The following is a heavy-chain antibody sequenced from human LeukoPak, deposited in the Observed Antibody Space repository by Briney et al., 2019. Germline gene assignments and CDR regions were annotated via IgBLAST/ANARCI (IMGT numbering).Heavy chain of an antibody. CDR1: GGSISSYY. CDR3: ARMSRSYFYNWFDP. J-gene: IGHJ5*02. D-gene: IGHD1-26*01. CDR2: IYYSGST. V-gene: IGHV4-59*12. Sequence: SETLSLTFTVSGGSISSYYWSWIRQPPGKGLEWIGYIYYSGSTNYNPSLNSRVTMSVDTSKNQFSLKLSSVTAADTAVYYCARMSRSYFYNWFDPWGQGTLVTVSS.